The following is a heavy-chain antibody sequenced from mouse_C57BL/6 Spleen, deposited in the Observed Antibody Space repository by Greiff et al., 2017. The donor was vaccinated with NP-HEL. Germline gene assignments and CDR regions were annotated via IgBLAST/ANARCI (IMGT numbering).Heavy chain of an antibody. D-gene: IGHD2-3*01. CDR1: GYTFTSYW. Sequence: QVQLQQSGTELVKPGASVKLSCKASGYTFTSYWMHWVKQRPGQGLEWIGNINPSNGGTNYNEKFKSKATLTVDKSSSTAYMQLSSLTSEDSAVYYCARSGYYLYYFDYWGQGTTLTVSS. CDR2: INPSNGGT. CDR3: ARSGYYLYYFDY. J-gene: IGHJ2*01. V-gene: IGHV1-53*01.